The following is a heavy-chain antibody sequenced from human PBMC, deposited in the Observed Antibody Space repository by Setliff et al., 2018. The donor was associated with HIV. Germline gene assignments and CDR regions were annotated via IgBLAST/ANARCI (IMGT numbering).Heavy chain of an antibody. CDR1: GFTFSNYW. CDR3: ARPLLRTNTVYGILGNWFDS. V-gene: IGHV3-74*01. Sequence: PGGSLRLSCAASGFTFSNYWMHWVRQAPGKGLMWVSRISTDGSSTIYADSVKGRFTISRDNAKNTLFLQMNSLRAEDTAVYYCARPLLRTNTVYGILGNWFDSWGRGTLVTVSS. D-gene: IGHD2-8*01. J-gene: IGHJ5*01. CDR2: ISTDGSST.